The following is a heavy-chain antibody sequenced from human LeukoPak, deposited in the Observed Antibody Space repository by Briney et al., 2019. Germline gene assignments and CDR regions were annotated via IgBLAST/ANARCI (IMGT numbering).Heavy chain of an antibody. V-gene: IGHV3-48*02. CDR3: ARAFDY. CDR1: GFTFSXXX. J-gene: IGHJ4*02. CDR2: ISSSSNTM. Sequence: PGGSLRLSCAASGFTFSXXXXXXXRXAPGKGLEWVSYISSSSNTMYYADSVKGXXXXXXDNAKNSLYLQMNSLRDEDTAVYYCARAFDYWGQGTLVAVSS.